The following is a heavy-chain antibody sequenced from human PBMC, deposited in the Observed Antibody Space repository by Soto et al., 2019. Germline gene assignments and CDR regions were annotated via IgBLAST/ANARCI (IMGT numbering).Heavy chain of an antibody. J-gene: IGHJ5*02. CDR1: GGSISSDY. CDR3: ARFGTSPNGNWFDP. D-gene: IGHD3-10*01. Sequence: QVQLQESGPGLVKPSEILSLTCTVSGGSISSDYWNWIRQPPGKGLEWIGYVYHSWSTKYNPSLKSRVTISVDTSKNQLSLKLSSVTAADTAAYYCARFGTSPNGNWFDPWGQGTLVTVSS. CDR2: VYHSWST. V-gene: IGHV4-59*01.